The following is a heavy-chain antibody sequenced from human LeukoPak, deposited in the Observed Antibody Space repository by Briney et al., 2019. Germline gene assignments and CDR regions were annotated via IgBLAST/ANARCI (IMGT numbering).Heavy chain of an antibody. CDR1: GVSISSSNSY. V-gene: IGHV4-39*07. Sequence: SETLSLTCTVSGVSISSSNSYWGWIRQPPGKGLEWIANIYYSGSTYYNPSLKSRVTISVDTSKNQFSLKLSSVTAADTAVYYCARDRITMVRGVIRHYYMDVWGKGTTVTISS. CDR2: IYYSGST. D-gene: IGHD3-10*01. CDR3: ARDRITMVRGVIRHYYMDV. J-gene: IGHJ6*03.